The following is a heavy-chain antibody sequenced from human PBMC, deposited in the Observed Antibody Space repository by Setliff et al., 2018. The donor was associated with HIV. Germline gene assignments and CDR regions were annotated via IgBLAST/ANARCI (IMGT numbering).Heavy chain of an antibody. Sequence: GGSLRLSCAASGFSVSNNYMTWVRQAPGKGLEWVSGISGGFGFDTDYADSVKGRFTISRDNAKNSLYLQMSSLRAEDTAVYYCAREMAATAHPDDPYFQHWGQGTLVTVSS. V-gene: IGHV3-11*06. D-gene: IGHD6-13*01. CDR1: GFSVSNNY. CDR2: ISGGFGFDT. CDR3: AREMAATAHPDDPYFQH. J-gene: IGHJ1*01.